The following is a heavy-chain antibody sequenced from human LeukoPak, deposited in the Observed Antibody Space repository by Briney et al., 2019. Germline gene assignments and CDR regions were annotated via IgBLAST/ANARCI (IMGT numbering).Heavy chain of an antibody. CDR1: GGSISSFH. J-gene: IGHJ4*02. CDR3: ARTYSGRSYYFDC. V-gene: IGHV4-59*01. CDR2: IYDSGST. D-gene: IGHD1-26*01. Sequence: RSSETLSLTCTVSGGSISSFHWSWIRQPPGKGLEHIGNIYDSGSTYYNPSLKSRVTISVDTSENQFSLKLSSVTAADTVVYYCARTYSGRSYYFDCWGQGTLVTVSS.